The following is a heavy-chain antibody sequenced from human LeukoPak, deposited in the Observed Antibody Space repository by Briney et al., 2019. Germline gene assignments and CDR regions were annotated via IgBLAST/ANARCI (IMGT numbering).Heavy chain of an antibody. V-gene: IGHV4-34*01. Sequence: SETLSLTCAVYGGSFSDYYWSWIRQTPGKGLEWIGEINHSGSTNYNPSLKSRVTISIDTSKNQFSLNLSSVTAADTAVYYCARDVRGYYYMDVWGKGTTVTISS. CDR2: INHSGST. D-gene: IGHD3-10*01. CDR3: ARDVRGYYYMDV. J-gene: IGHJ6*03. CDR1: GGSFSDYY.